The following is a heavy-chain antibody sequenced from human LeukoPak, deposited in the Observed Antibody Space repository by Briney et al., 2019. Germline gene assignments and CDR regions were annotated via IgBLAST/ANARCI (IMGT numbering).Heavy chain of an antibody. CDR3: AGHHPRNTVDF. J-gene: IGHJ4*02. Sequence: SETLSLTCTVSGGSISSYYWSWIRQPPGKGLEWIGYISYSVSTNYNPSLKSRVTISLDTSKNQFSLKLSSVTAADTAVYYCAGHHPRNTVDFWGQGTLVTVSS. CDR2: ISYSVST. V-gene: IGHV4-59*08. CDR1: GGSISSYY. D-gene: IGHD2/OR15-2a*01.